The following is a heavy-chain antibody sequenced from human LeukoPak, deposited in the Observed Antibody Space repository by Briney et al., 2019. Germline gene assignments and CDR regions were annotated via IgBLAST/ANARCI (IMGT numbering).Heavy chain of an antibody. CDR1: GFTFSSYG. CDR3: ARGRQWLVHKTFDY. Sequence: GSLRLSCAASGFTFSSYGMNWVRQSPGKGLEWIGEINHSGSTNYNPSLKSRVTISVDTSKNQFSLKLSSVTAADTAVYYCARGRQWLVHKTFDYWGQGTLVTVSS. J-gene: IGHJ4*02. CDR2: INHSGST. V-gene: IGHV4-34*01. D-gene: IGHD6-19*01.